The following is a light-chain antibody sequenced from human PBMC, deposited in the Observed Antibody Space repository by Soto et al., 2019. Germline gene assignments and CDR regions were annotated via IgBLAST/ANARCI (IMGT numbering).Light chain of an antibody. V-gene: IGKV1-39*01. CDR3: QQLYSTPT. J-gene: IGKJ1*01. Sequence: DIQMTQSPSSLSASVGDRVTITCRASQSIRNFLNWYQQKPGKAPKVLIYAASSLQSGVPSKFSGSGSGTDSTLTISSQQPEESATSYCQQLYSTPTFGHGTKVEVQ. CDR1: QSIRNF. CDR2: AAS.